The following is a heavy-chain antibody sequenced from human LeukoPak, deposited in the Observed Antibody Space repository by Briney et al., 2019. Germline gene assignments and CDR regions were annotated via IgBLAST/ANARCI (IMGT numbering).Heavy chain of an antibody. CDR2: ISSSSSTI. CDR3: ARHWTLYMRGYSYGSHPDY. Sequence: GGSLRLSCAASGFTFSSYSMNWVRQAPGKGLEWVSYISSSSSTIYYADSVKGRFTISRDNAKNSLYLQMNSLRAEDTAVYYCARHWTLYMRGYSYGSHPDYWGQGTLVTVSS. CDR1: GFTFSSYS. D-gene: IGHD5-18*01. J-gene: IGHJ4*02. V-gene: IGHV3-48*04.